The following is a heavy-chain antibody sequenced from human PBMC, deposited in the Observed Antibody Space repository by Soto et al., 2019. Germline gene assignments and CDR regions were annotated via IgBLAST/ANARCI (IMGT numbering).Heavy chain of an antibody. Sequence: GASVKVSCKASGYTVTGYYMHWVRQAPGQGLEWMGWINPNSGGTNYAQKFQGWVTMTRDTSISTAYMELSRLRSDDTAVYYCARAGGGSGIAVAGTSPNWFDPWGQGTLVTVSS. D-gene: IGHD6-19*01. CDR1: GYTVTGYY. J-gene: IGHJ5*02. CDR2: INPNSGGT. V-gene: IGHV1-2*04. CDR3: ARAGGGSGIAVAGTSPNWFDP.